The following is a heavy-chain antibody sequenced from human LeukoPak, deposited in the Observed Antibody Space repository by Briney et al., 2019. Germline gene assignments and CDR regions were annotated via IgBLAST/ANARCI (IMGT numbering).Heavy chain of an antibody. J-gene: IGHJ3*02. CDR2: IIPIFGTA. V-gene: IGHV1-69*05. CDR1: GGTFSSYA. CDR3: ATDSATIIDI. D-gene: IGHD5-12*01. Sequence: AASVKVSCKASGGTFSSYAISWVRQAPGQGLEWMGRIIPIFGTANYAQKFQGRVTITTDESTSTAYMELSSLRSEDTAVYYCATDSATIIDIWGQGTMVTVSS.